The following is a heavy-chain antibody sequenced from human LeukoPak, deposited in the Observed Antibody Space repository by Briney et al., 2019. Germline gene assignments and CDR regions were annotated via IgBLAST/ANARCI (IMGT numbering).Heavy chain of an antibody. Sequence: GESLKISCTGSGYSFTSYWIGWVRQMPGKGLEWMGIIYPGDSNTRYSPSFQGQVTISADKSINTAYLQWSSLKASDTAMYYCARQDYYDSRLLGMDVWGQGTTVTVSS. CDR2: IYPGDSNT. J-gene: IGHJ6*02. CDR1: GYSFTSYW. D-gene: IGHD3-22*01. V-gene: IGHV5-51*01. CDR3: ARQDYYDSRLLGMDV.